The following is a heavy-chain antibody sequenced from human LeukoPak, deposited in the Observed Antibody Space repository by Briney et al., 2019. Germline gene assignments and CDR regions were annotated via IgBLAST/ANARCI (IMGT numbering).Heavy chain of an antibody. D-gene: IGHD2-2*01. J-gene: IGHJ4*02. CDR3: TTRRLYCTSSTCSRSQVGH. V-gene: IGHV3-15*01. CDR2: ITGKADGAKT. Sequence: GSLRLSCAASGFTFSNAWIIWVRPAPGKGLEWVGRITGKADGAKTDYAAPVKGRFTISRDDSKNTLYLQMTSLRTEDTAVYYCTTRRLYCTSSTCSRSQVGHWGQGTLVTVSS. CDR1: GFTFSNAW.